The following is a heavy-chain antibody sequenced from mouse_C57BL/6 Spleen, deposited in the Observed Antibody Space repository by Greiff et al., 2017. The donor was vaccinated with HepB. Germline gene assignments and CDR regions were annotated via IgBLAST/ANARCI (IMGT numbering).Heavy chain of an antibody. Sequence: QVHVKQSGAELVKPGASVKLSCKASGYTFTSYWMHWVKQRPGRGLEWIGRIDPNSGGTKYNEKFKSKATLTVDKPSSTAYMQLSSLTSEDSAVYYCAREEKFYEAWFAYWGQGTLVTVSA. CDR1: GYTFTSYW. CDR3: AREEKFYEAWFAY. V-gene: IGHV1-72*01. D-gene: IGHD1-1*01. CDR2: IDPNSGGT. J-gene: IGHJ3*01.